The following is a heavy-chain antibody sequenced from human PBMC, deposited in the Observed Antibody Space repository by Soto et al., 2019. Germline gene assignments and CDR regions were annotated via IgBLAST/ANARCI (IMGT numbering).Heavy chain of an antibody. Sequence: GESLTISSEGSGYSFTTYWIGWVRQMPGKGLEWMGIIYPGDSDTRYSPSFQGQVTISVDKSISTAYLQWSSLRASDAAMYYCARVGNDSYFDYWGQGALVTVSS. CDR3: ARVGNDSYFDY. J-gene: IGHJ4*02. D-gene: IGHD1-1*01. V-gene: IGHV5-51*01. CDR1: GYSFTTYW. CDR2: IYPGDSDT.